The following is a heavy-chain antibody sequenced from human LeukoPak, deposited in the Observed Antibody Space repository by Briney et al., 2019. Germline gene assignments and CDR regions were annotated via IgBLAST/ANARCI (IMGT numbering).Heavy chain of an antibody. V-gene: IGHV1-69*13. CDR1: GGTFSSYA. CDR2: IIPIFGTA. D-gene: IGHD3-16*01. CDR3: ARIGKRIMITFGGVRGAFDI. Sequence: SVKVSCKASGGTFSSYAISWVRQAPGQGLEWMGGIIPIFGTANYAQKFQGRVTITADESTSTVYMELSSLRSEDTAVYYCARIGKRIMITFGGVRGAFDIWGQGTMVTVSS. J-gene: IGHJ3*02.